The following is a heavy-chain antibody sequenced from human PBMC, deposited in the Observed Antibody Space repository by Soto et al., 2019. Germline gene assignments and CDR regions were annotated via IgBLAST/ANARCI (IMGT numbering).Heavy chain of an antibody. V-gene: IGHV4-31*03. CDR2: IYYSGST. CDR1: GGSISSGGYY. Sequence: QVQLQESGPGLVKPSQTLSLTCTVSGGSISSGGYYWSWIRQHPGKGLEWIGYIYYSGSTYYNPSLNSRVTLSVDTSKNQFSLKLSSVTAAETAVYSCAGVRGVTWFDPWGQGTLVTVSS. D-gene: IGHD3-10*01. CDR3: AGVRGVTWFDP. J-gene: IGHJ5*02.